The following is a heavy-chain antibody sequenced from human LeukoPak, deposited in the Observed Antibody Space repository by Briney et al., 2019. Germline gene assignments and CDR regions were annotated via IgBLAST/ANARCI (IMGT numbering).Heavy chain of an antibody. CDR1: GLTFSDYY. V-gene: IGHV3-11*01. Sequence: GGSLRLSCAASGLTFSDYYMSWIRQAPGKGLEWVSYISSSGSTIYYADSVKGRFTISRDNAKNSLYLQMNSLRAEDTAVYYCARDETGTDDAFDIWGQGTMVTVSS. D-gene: IGHD1-1*01. CDR2: ISSSGSTI. J-gene: IGHJ3*02. CDR3: ARDETGTDDAFDI.